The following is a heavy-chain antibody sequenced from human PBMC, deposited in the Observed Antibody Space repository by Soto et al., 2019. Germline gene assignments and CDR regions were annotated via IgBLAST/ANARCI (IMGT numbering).Heavy chain of an antibody. CDR3: ARGRLFLTTSGLAITFFDY. CDR2: ITHGGTT. V-gene: IGHV4-34*01. Sequence: SETLSLTCAVYSGSFSGDYYSWIRQPPGGGLEWIGEITHGGTTTYSPSLKSRVTMSLETSKNQFSLNMTSVTAADTGVYYCARGRLFLTTSGLAITFFDYWGQGTLVTVS. D-gene: IGHD3-3*01. CDR1: SGSFSGDY. J-gene: IGHJ4*02.